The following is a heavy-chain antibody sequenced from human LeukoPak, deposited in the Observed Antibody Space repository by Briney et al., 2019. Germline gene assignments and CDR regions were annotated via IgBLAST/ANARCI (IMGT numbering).Heavy chain of an antibody. Sequence: ASVKVSCKASGYTFTSYDINWVRQATGQGLEWMGWMNPNSGNTGYAQKFQGRVTITRNTSISTAYMELSSLRSEDTAVYYCARGPICGYDTPLYDYYYYMDVWGKGTTVTVSS. CDR2: MNPNSGNT. CDR1: GYTFTSYD. J-gene: IGHJ6*03. D-gene: IGHD5-12*01. V-gene: IGHV1-8*03. CDR3: ARGPICGYDTPLYDYYYYMDV.